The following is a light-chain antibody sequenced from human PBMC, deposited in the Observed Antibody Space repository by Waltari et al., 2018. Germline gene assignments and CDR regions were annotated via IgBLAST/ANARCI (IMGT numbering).Light chain of an antibody. Sequence: QSALTQPRSVSGSPGQSVTISCTGASRDIGGYNYVSWYQQPPGKAPKLMIYDVSKRPSGVSDRFSGSKSGNTASLTISGLQAEDETDYYCCSYAGSYTWVFGGGTKLTVL. V-gene: IGLV2-11*01. CDR1: SRDIGGYNY. J-gene: IGLJ3*02. CDR2: DVS. CDR3: CSYAGSYTWV.